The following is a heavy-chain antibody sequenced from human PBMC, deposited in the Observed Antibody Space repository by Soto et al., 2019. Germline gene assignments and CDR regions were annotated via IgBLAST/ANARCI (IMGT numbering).Heavy chain of an antibody. CDR2: ISNSGHST. V-gene: IGHV3-23*01. Sequence: GSVRLSSTACVLLFSPSSLTCEFRSAGKGLEWISVISNSGHSTFYADSVKGRFTISRDHSKNTLYLQMNNLRADDTAAYYCAKGGPTFVNWFGP. CDR1: VLLFSPSS. D-gene: IGHD5-12*01. J-gene: IGHJ5*02. CDR3: AKGGPTFVNWFGP.